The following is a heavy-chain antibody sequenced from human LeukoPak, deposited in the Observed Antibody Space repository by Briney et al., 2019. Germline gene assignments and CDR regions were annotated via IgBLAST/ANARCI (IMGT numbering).Heavy chain of an antibody. D-gene: IGHD3-3*01. CDR3: ARGYDFWSGYYYYYYYGMDV. CDR1: GFTFSSYW. Sequence: GGSLRLSCAASGFTFSSYWMHWVRQAPGKGLVWVSRINSDGSSTSYADSVKGRFTISRNHAKNTLYLQMNSLRAEDTAVYYCARGYDFWSGYYYYYYYGMDVWGQGTTVTVSS. CDR2: INSDGSST. V-gene: IGHV3-74*01. J-gene: IGHJ6*02.